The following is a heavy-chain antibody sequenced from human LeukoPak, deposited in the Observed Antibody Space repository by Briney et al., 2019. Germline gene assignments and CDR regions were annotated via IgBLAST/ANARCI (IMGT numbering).Heavy chain of an antibody. CDR3: AKDMVWGWYFDL. V-gene: IGHV3-74*01. D-gene: IGHD3-10*01. CDR1: GFXFSNYW. Sequence: PGGSLRLSCGASGFXFSNYWIHWVRRAPGKGLVWVSRITSDASSTSYADSVKGRFTISRDNSKNSLFLQMNSLRTEDTALYYCAKDMVWGWYFDLWGRGTLVTVSS. J-gene: IGHJ2*01. CDR2: ITSDASST.